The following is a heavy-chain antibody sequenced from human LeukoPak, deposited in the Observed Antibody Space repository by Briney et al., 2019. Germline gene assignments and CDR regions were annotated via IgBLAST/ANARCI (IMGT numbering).Heavy chain of an antibody. J-gene: IGHJ4*02. D-gene: IGHD3-3*01. CDR2: ISSSSNTI. CDR1: GFTFSTYA. CDR3: ARDGYDFWSGYPTTVDF. V-gene: IGHV3-48*01. Sequence: GGSLRLSCAASGFTFSTYAMNWVRQVPGKGLEWVSYISSSSNTIYYADSVQGRFTISRDNANNSLYLQMNSLRAEDTAVYYCARDGYDFWSGYPTTVDFWGQGTLVTVSS.